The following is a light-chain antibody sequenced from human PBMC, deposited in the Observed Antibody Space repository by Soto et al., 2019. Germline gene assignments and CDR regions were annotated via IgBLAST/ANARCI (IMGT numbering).Light chain of an antibody. CDR1: QSVSSN. Sequence: EIVMTQSPATLSVSPGERATLSCRASQSVSSNLAWYQQKPGQAPRLLIYGASTRATGIPARFSGSGSGTEFTLTISSLQSEDWLVYYCQQYNNWPLTFGGGTKVEIK. V-gene: IGKV3-15*01. J-gene: IGKJ4*01. CDR3: QQYNNWPLT. CDR2: GAS.